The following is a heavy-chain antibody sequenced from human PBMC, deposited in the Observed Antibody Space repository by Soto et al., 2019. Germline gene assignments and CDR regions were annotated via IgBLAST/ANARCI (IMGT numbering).Heavy chain of an antibody. Sequence: QVQVVESGGGLVKPGGSLRLSCAASGFTFSDFFMSWVRQAPGKVLVWIAYISGSGSTIRYADSVKCRITISRYNAKNSVSLKMNSQIAEDTAVYYGARAGSGEDCSGDKCYYFEYWGLVTLVTVSS. J-gene: IGHJ4*02. CDR2: ISGSGSTI. CDR3: ARAGSGEDCSGDKCYYFEY. D-gene: IGHD2-15*01. CDR1: GFTFSDFF. V-gene: IGHV3-11*01.